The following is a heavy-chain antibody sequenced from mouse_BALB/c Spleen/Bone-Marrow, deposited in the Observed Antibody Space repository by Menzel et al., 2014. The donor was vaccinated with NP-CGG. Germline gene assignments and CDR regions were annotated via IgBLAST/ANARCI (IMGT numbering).Heavy chain of an antibody. CDR3: AREGGLRRGDYYVMDY. V-gene: IGHV1-14*01. CDR2: INPYSDGT. D-gene: IGHD2-4*01. CDR1: GYTFTGYV. J-gene: IGHJ4*01. Sequence: EVQLQQSGPELVKPGASVKMSCKASGYTFTGYVMHWVKQKPGQGLEWIGYINPYSDGTKYNGKFKGKATLTSDKSSSTAYMELSSLTSEDSAVYYCAREGGLRRGDYYVMDYWGQGTSVTVSS.